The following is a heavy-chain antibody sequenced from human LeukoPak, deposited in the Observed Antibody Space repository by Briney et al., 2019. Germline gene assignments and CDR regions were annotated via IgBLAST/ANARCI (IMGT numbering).Heavy chain of an antibody. CDR1: GFTFSSYA. J-gene: IGHJ5*02. Sequence: GGSLRLSCAVSGFTFSSYAMNWVRQAPGKGLEWVSSISGSGGRTYYADSVKGRFTISRDNSKNTLWLQVNSLRAEDTAVYYCAKDPALSGTDSWFDPWGQGTLVTVSS. D-gene: IGHD1-20*01. V-gene: IGHV3-23*01. CDR3: AKDPALSGTDSWFDP. CDR2: ISGSGGRT.